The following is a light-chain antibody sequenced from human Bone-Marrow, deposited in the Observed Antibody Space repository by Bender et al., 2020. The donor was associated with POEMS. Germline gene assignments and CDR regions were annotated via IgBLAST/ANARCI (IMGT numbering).Light chain of an antibody. CDR1: VLATKY. CDR3: YSAADNEVI. CDR2: KDT. J-gene: IGLJ2*01. Sequence: SYELTQPSSVSVSPGQTARITCSGDVLATKYARWFQQRPGQAPILVIYKDTERPSGIPERFSGSSSGTAVTLTISGAQVEDEADYYCYSAADNEVIFGGGTKLTVL. V-gene: IGLV3-27*01.